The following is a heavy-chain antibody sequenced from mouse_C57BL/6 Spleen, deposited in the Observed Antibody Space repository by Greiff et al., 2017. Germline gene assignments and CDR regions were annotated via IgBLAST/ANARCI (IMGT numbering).Heavy chain of an antibody. CDR3: ARAFDGYYDFDY. J-gene: IGHJ2*01. V-gene: IGHV1-55*01. CDR1: GYTFTSYW. CDR2: IYPGSGST. D-gene: IGHD2-3*01. Sequence: QVQLQQPGAELVKPGASVKMSCKASGYTFTSYWITWVKQRPGQGLEWIGDIYPGSGSTNYNEKFKSKATLTVDTSSSTAYMQLSSLTSEDSAVYYCARAFDGYYDFDYWGQGTTLTVSS.